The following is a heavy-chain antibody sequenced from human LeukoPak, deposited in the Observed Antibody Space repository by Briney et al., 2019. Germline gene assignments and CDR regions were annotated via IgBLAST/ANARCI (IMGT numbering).Heavy chain of an antibody. V-gene: IGHV3-23*01. CDR3: ATSAGWYNYFVMAV. CDR1: GFTFSSYW. D-gene: IGHD2-15*01. J-gene: IGHJ6*02. Sequence: GGSLRLSCAASGFTFSSYWMNWARQAPGKGLEWVSTVSGSGGTTHYAESVKGRFTISRDNSKSTLYLQMNSLRAEDTALYYCATSAGWYNYFVMAVWGQGTTVTVSS. CDR2: VSGSGGTT.